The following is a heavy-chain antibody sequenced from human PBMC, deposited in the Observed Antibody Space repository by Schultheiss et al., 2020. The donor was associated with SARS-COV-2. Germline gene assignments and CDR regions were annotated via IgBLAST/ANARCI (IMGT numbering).Heavy chain of an antibody. V-gene: IGHV4-34*01. D-gene: IGHD3-3*01. CDR2: INHSGST. Sequence: SETLSLTCAVYGGSFSGYYWSWIRQPPGKGLEWIGEINHSGSTNYNPSLKSRVTISVDTSKNQFSLKLSSVTAADTAVYYCARIPGVYDFWSGYFVWGQGTLGTVSS. CDR3: ARIPGVYDFWSGYFV. J-gene: IGHJ4*02. CDR1: GGSFSGYY.